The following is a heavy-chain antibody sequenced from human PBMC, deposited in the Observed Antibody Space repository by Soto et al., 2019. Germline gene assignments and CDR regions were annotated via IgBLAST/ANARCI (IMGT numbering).Heavy chain of an antibody. V-gene: IGHV3-33*01. CDR3: ARDDADIVVVPAARGAGYFDY. CDR1: GFTFSSYG. J-gene: IGHJ4*02. D-gene: IGHD2-2*01. CDR2: IWYDGSNK. Sequence: QVQLVESGGGVVQPGRSLRLSCAASGFTFSSYGMHWVRQAPGKGLEWVAVIWYDGSNKYYADSVKGRFTISRDNSKNTLYLQMNSLRAEDTAAYYCARDDADIVVVPAARGAGYFDYWGQGTLVTVSS.